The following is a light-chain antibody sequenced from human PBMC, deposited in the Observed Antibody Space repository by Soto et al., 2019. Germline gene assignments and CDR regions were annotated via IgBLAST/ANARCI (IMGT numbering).Light chain of an antibody. CDR2: AAS. CDR3: QQYGSSPRIT. J-gene: IGKJ5*01. CDR1: QSFSGTY. V-gene: IGKV3-20*01. Sequence: EIVLTQSPGTLSWSPGERATLSCRASQSFSGTYLAWYQQKPGQAPRLLIYAASTRATGIPDRFSGSGSGTDFTLTISRLEPEDFAVYYCQQYGSSPRITFGQGTRLEIK.